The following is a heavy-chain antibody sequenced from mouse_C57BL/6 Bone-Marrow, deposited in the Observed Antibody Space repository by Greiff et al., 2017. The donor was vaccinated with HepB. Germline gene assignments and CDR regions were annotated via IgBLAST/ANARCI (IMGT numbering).Heavy chain of an antibody. Sequence: EVQGVESGGGLVKPGVSLKLSCAASGFTFSSYAMSWVRQTPEKRLEWVATISDGGSYTYYPDNVKGRFTISRDNAKNNLYLQMSHLKSEDTAMYYCARAPYGSSEAWFAYWGQGTLVTVSA. CDR3: ARAPYGSSEAWFAY. V-gene: IGHV5-4*01. CDR2: ISDGGSYT. D-gene: IGHD1-1*01. J-gene: IGHJ3*01. CDR1: GFTFSSYA.